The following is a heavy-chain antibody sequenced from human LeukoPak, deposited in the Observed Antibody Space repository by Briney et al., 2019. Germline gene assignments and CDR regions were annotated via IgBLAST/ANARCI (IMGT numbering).Heavy chain of an antibody. CDR3: ARGPPPWSYGMDV. V-gene: IGHV4-30-4*01. Sequence: SETLSLTCTVSGGSISSGDYYWSWIRQPPGKGLEWIGYIYYSGSTYYNPSLKSQVTISVDTSKNQFSLKLSSVTAADTAVYYCARGPPPWSYGMDVWGQGTTVTVSS. CDR2: IYYSGST. D-gene: IGHD2-8*02. CDR1: GGSISSGDYY. J-gene: IGHJ6*02.